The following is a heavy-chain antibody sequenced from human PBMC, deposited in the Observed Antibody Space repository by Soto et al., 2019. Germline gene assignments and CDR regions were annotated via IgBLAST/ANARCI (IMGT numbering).Heavy chain of an antibody. D-gene: IGHD3-22*01. CDR2: IIPIFGTP. CDR1: GGTFSRNS. Sequence: QVQLVQSGADVKKPGSSVKVSCKASGGTFSRNSISWVRQAPGQGLEWMGGIIPIFGTPNYAQKFQGRLTTTADESTSPTYMELSSLRSDDTPVYYFARPIQFSFDTSAQSAWFDPWGQGTLVTVSS. V-gene: IGHV1-69*12. CDR3: ARPIQFSFDTSAQSAWFDP. J-gene: IGHJ5*02.